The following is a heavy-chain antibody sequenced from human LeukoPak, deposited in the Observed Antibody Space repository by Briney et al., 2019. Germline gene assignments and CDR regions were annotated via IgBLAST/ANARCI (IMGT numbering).Heavy chain of an antibody. Sequence: GESLRISCKGSGYSFTSYWIGWVRQMPGKGLEWMGIIYPGDSDTRYSPSFQGQVTISADKSIRTAYLQWSSLKASDTAMYYCAGRVCRGGSCYSYWFDPWGQGTLVTVSS. J-gene: IGHJ5*02. CDR2: IYPGDSDT. CDR3: AGRVCRGGSCYSYWFDP. CDR1: GYSFTSYW. D-gene: IGHD2-15*01. V-gene: IGHV5-51*01.